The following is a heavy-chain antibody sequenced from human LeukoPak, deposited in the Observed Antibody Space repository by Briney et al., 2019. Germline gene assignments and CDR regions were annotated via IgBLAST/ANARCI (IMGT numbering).Heavy chain of an antibody. Sequence: SETLSLTCTVSGGSISSSSYYWGWIRQPPGKGLEWIGSIYYSGSTYYNPSLKSRVTISVDTSKNQFSLKLSSVTAADTAVYYCASPTVVGATSDYWGQGTLVTVSS. CDR1: GGSISSSSYY. CDR3: ASPTVVGATSDY. V-gene: IGHV4-39*07. J-gene: IGHJ4*02. CDR2: IYYSGST. D-gene: IGHD1-26*01.